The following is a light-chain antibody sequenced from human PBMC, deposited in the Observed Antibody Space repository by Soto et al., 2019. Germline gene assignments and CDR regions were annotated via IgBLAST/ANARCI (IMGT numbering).Light chain of an antibody. CDR2: GAS. V-gene: IGKV3-15*01. J-gene: IGKJ2*01. CDR3: QQYYDWPPYT. Sequence: IVMTQSPGTLSVSPGERATLSCRASQSVNSHVAWYQQKPGQAPRLLIYGASTRATGIPTRFSGSGSGTDFTLTIDSLQSEDFAIYYCQQYYDWPPYTFGQGTKVDIK. CDR1: QSVNSH.